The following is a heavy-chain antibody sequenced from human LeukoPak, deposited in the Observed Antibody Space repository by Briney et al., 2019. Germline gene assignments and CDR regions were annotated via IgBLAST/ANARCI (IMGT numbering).Heavy chain of an antibody. CDR2: ISGSSTYI. V-gene: IGHV3-21*01. J-gene: IGHJ4*02. CDR1: GFTFGTYS. D-gene: IGHD2-21*02. Sequence: PGGSLRLSCAASGFTFGTYSMNWVRQAPGKGLEWVSSISGSSTYIYYADSVKGRFTISRDNAKNTLYLQMNSLRAEDTAVYYCARDGSGGDDYDYWGQGTLVTVSS. CDR3: ARDGSGGDDYDY.